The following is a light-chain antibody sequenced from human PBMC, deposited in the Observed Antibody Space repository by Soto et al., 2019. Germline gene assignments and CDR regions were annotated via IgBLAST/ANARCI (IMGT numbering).Light chain of an antibody. Sequence: VLTQPPSASWTPGQRVTISCSGSSSNIGSNTVNWYQQLPGTAPKLLIYSNNQRPSGVPDRFSGSKSGTSASLAISGLQSEDEADYYCAAWDDSLNGYVFGTGTKVTVL. CDR3: AAWDDSLNGYV. CDR2: SNN. J-gene: IGLJ1*01. CDR1: SSNIGSNT. V-gene: IGLV1-44*01.